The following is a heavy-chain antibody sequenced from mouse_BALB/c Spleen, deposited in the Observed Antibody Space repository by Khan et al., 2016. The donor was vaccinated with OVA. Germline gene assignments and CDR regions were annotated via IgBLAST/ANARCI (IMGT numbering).Heavy chain of an antibody. Sequence: VQLQESGPGLVEPAQRLYITCTVSGFSLTNYGVHWVRQPPGKGLEWMGGIRSERGKTYNSSLNSRLTISKDYSKSQVFLKMNSLLTDDTAMYFCARQPSYHYHIMDYWGQGTSVTVSS. CDR1: GFSLTNYG. D-gene: IGHD2-14*01. V-gene: IGHV2-6-1*01. CDR2: IRSERGK. CDR3: ARQPSYHYHIMDY. J-gene: IGHJ4*01.